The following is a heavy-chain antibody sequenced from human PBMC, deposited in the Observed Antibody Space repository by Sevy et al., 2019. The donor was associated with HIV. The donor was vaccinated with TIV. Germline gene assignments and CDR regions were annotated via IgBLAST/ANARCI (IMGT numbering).Heavy chain of an antibody. CDR2: IEQDGSDK. CDR3: ARDLFSGSYYEYY. V-gene: IGHV3-7*01. Sequence: GGSLRLSCAASGFTLSNYWMSWVRQAPGKGLEWVANIEQDGSDKYYVDSVKGRFTISRDNAKNSLYLQMNSLRAEDTAVYYCARDLFSGSYYEYYWGQGTLVTVSS. J-gene: IGHJ4*02. CDR1: GFTLSNYW. D-gene: IGHD1-26*01.